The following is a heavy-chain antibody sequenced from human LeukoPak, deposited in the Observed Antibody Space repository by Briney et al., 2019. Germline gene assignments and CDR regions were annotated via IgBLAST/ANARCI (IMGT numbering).Heavy chain of an antibody. D-gene: IGHD3-22*01. CDR2: INPNSGGT. Sequence: ASVKVSCKASGYTFTGYYMHWVRQAPGQGLEWMGRINPNSGGTNYAQKFQGRVTMTRDTSISTAYMELSRLRSDDTAVYYCASGVYYYSSGYSFDYWGQGTLVTVSS. J-gene: IGHJ4*02. CDR1: GYTFTGYY. V-gene: IGHV1-2*06. CDR3: ASGVYYYSSGYSFDY.